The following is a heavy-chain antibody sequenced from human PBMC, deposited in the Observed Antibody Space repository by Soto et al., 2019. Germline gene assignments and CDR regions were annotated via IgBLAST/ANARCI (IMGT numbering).Heavy chain of an antibody. Sequence: QVQLQESGPGLVKPSQTLSLTCTVSGGSISSGGYYWSWIRQHPGKGLEWIGYIYYSGSTYYNPXXXXXXXXXXXXXXXXXXXXXXXXXXADTXXXXXARGPGNPWGQGTLVTVSS. CDR2: IYYSGST. CDR3: ARGPGNP. J-gene: IGHJ5*02. V-gene: IGHV4-31*01. CDR1: GGSISSGGYY.